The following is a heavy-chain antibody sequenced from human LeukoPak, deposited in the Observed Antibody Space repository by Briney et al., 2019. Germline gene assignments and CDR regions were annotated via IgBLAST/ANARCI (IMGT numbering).Heavy chain of an antibody. D-gene: IGHD1-26*01. CDR1: GFTFSSYS. Sequence: GGSLRLSCAASGFTFSSYSMNWVRQAPGKGLEWVSSISSSSSYIYYADSVKGRFTISRDNAKNSLYLQMNSLRAEDTAVYYRARDGVGATYYYYGMDVWGQGTTVTVSS. CDR3: ARDGVGATYYYYGMDV. CDR2: ISSSSSYI. V-gene: IGHV3-21*01. J-gene: IGHJ6*02.